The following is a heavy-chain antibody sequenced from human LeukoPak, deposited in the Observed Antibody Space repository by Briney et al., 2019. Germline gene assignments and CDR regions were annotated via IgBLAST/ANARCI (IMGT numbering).Heavy chain of an antibody. CDR1: GFTFTSSA. D-gene: IGHD3-10*01. CDR2: IVVGSGDT. CDR3: AAASVLWFGESPLSYMDV. Sequence: SVTVSCKSSGFTFTSSAMQWVRQARGQRLEWVGWIVVGSGDTNYAKKYQERVNITRDMSTSTAYMELSSLRSEDTAVYSGAAASVLWFGESPLSYMDVWGQETTVTVSS. V-gene: IGHV1-58*02. J-gene: IGHJ6*02.